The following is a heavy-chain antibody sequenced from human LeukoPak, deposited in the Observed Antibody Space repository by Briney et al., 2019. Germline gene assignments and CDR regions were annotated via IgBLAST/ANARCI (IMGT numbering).Heavy chain of an antibody. V-gene: IGHV1-69*13. CDR1: GYTFTRYG. CDR3: ARGLEVGATQYDAFDI. J-gene: IGHJ3*02. D-gene: IGHD1-26*01. Sequence: GASVKVSCKASGYTFTRYGISWVRQAPGQGLEWMGGIIPIFGTANYAQKFQGRVTITADESTSTAYMELSSLRSEDTAVYYCARGLEVGATQYDAFDIWGQGTMVTVSS. CDR2: IIPIFGTA.